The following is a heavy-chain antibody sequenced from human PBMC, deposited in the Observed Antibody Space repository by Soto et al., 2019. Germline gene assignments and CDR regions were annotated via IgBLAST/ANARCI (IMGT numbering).Heavy chain of an antibody. CDR3: TSDTARVYYGMDV. CDR2: IRSKANSYAT. D-gene: IGHD5-18*01. J-gene: IGHJ6*02. CDR1: GFTFSGSA. V-gene: IGHV3-73*01. Sequence: QPGGSLRLSCAASGFTFSGSAMHWVRQASGKGLEWVGRIRSKANSYATAYAASVKGRFTISRDDSKNTAYLQMNSLKTEDTAVYYCTSDTARVYYGMDVWGQGTTVTVSS.